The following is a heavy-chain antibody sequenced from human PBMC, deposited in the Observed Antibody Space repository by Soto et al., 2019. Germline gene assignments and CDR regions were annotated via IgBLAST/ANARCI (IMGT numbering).Heavy chain of an antibody. CDR3: ARATDHTRRLGYCSGGSCYGFDY. D-gene: IGHD2-15*01. Sequence: QVQLVQSGAEVKKPGASVKVSCKASGYTFTSYGISWVRQAPGQGLEWMGWISAYNGNTSYAQKLQGRVTMTTDTSTSTAYMELRSLRSDDTAVYYCARATDHTRRLGYCSGGSCYGFDYWGQGTLVTVSS. CDR1: GYTFTSYG. CDR2: ISAYNGNT. J-gene: IGHJ4*02. V-gene: IGHV1-18*01.